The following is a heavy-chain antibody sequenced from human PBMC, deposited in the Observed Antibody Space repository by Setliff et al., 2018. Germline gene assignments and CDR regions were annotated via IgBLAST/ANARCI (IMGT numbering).Heavy chain of an antibody. Sequence: SETLSLTCNVSGCSISSSNYYWGWIRQPPGRGLEWIGNIYHSGSTYYNPSLKTRVTISVNTSKNQFSLRLSSVTAADTAVYYCVGGVVVIAFPGHWGQGTLVTVSS. CDR1: GCSISSSNYY. J-gene: IGHJ4*02. V-gene: IGHV4-39*01. CDR2: IYHSGST. CDR3: VGGVVVIAFPGH. D-gene: IGHD2-21*01.